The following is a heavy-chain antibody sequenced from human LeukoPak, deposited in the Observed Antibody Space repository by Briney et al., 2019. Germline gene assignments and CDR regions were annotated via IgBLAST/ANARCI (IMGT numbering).Heavy chain of an antibody. CDR3: ARHAPGYSSGRFDP. CDR1: GAPVRDHY. J-gene: IGHJ5*02. V-gene: IGHV4-59*08. D-gene: IGHD3-22*01. Sequence: SETLSLTCSVSGAPVRDHYWSWIRQSPGKGLEWIVYTSYSGDADYNPSLRSRVAMSIDTTNNQFSLRLTSVPAADTAVYYCARHAPGYSSGRFDPCGQGILVTVSS. CDR2: TSYSGDA.